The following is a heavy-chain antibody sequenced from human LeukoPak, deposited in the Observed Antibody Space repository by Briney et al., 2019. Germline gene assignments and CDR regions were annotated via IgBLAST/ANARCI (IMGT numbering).Heavy chain of an antibody. Sequence: GGSLRLSCAASGFTFRSYWMSWIRQAPGKGLEWVSYISSSGSTIYYADSVKGRFTISRDNAKNSLYLQMNSLRAEDTAVYYCARWSRVYSSSFTFDYWGQGTLVTVSS. J-gene: IGHJ4*02. V-gene: IGHV3-11*04. CDR2: ISSSGSTI. CDR3: ARWSRVYSSSFTFDY. D-gene: IGHD6-6*01. CDR1: GFTFRSYW.